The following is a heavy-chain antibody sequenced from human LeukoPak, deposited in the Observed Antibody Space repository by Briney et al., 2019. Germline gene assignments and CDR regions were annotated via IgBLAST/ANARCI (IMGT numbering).Heavy chain of an antibody. CDR2: IYPGDSDT. V-gene: IGHV5-51*01. Sequence: GESLKISCKGSGYSFTSYWIGWVRQMPGKGLEWMGIIYPGDSDTRYSPSFQGQVTISADKPISTAYLQWSSLKASDTAMYYCARRTERGYSGYREKNWFDPWGQGTLVTVSS. D-gene: IGHD5-12*01. J-gene: IGHJ5*02. CDR1: GYSFTSYW. CDR3: ARRTERGYSGYREKNWFDP.